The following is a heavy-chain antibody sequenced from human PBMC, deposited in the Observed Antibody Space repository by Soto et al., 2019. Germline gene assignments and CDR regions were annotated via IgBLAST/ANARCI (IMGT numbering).Heavy chain of an antibody. CDR1: GFSLSTSGVG. J-gene: IGHJ4*02. CDR3: AHVGWDSSSWSLDY. Sequence: QITLKESGPTLVKPTQPLTLTCTFSGFSLSTSGVGVGWIRQPPGKALEWLALIYWDDDKRYSPSLKSRLTITKDTSKNQVVLTMTNMDPVDTATYYCAHVGWDSSSWSLDYWGQGTLVTVSS. CDR2: IYWDDDK. V-gene: IGHV2-5*02. D-gene: IGHD6-13*01.